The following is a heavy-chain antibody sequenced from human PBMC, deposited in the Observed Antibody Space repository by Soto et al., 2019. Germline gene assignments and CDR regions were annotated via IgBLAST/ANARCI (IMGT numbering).Heavy chain of an antibody. V-gene: IGHV3-33*01. J-gene: IGHJ4*02. D-gene: IGHD2-15*01. CDR3: AAWAEGATEVH. CDR2: IWYDASKQ. CDR1: GFSFSVYG. Sequence: QVQLVESGGGVVQPGRSLRLSCETSGFSFSVYGMPWVRQAPGKGLEWVAVIWYDASKQSYAASVEGRFTISRDNSKAILYLQMNSLRAEDTAVYYCAAWAEGATEVHWGQGTLVTVSS.